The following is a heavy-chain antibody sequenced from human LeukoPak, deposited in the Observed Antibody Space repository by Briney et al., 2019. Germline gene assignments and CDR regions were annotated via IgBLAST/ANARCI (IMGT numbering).Heavy chain of an antibody. CDR3: ATVGYSYGTT. Sequence: GGSLRLSCAASGFTFKNYWMSWVRQAPGKGLEWVANIKQDGSEINYVDSVKGRFTISRDNAKSSLYLQMNSLRAEDTAVYYCATVGYSYGTTWGQGTLVTVSS. V-gene: IGHV3-7*05. D-gene: IGHD5-18*01. CDR1: GFTFKNYW. J-gene: IGHJ5*02. CDR2: IKQDGSEI.